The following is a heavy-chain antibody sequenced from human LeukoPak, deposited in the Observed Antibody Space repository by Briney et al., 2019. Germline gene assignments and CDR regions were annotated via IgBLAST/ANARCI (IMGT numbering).Heavy chain of an antibody. CDR3: ARGVEPLAANTLAY. J-gene: IGHJ4*02. V-gene: IGHV3-53*01. CDR1: GFTVITND. D-gene: IGHD1-14*01. CDR2: LYSDGNT. Sequence: GGSLRPSCAAPGFTVITNDMTWVRQAPGKGLEWVSVLYSDGNTKYADSVQSRFTISRDNSKNTLYLEMNSLSPDDTAVYYCARGVEPLAANTLAYWGQGTLVTVSS.